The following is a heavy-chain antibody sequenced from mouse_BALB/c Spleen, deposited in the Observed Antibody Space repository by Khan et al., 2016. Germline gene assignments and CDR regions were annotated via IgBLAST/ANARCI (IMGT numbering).Heavy chain of an antibody. D-gene: IGHD2-1*01. Sequence: EVKLLESGGGLVQPGGSLRLSCAASGFDFSRFWMNWVRQATGKGLQWIGEINPESSSINYTPSLKDKFIISRDNAKNTLFLEISNVRSEDTALYYCTCGNYYDIAYLGQGTSVTVSS. CDR1: GFDFSRFW. CDR2: INPESSSI. J-gene: IGHJ4*01. CDR3: TCGNYYDIAY. V-gene: IGHV4-1*02.